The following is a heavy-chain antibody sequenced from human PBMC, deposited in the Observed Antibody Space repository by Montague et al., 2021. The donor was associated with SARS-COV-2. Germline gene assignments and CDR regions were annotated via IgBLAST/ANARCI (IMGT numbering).Heavy chain of an antibody. D-gene: IGHD2/OR15-2a*01. J-gene: IGHJ6*02. Sequence: SLRLSCAASGFTFSSYAMHWVRQAPGKGLEWVAVISYDGSNKYYADSVKGRFTISRDNSKNTLYLQMNSLRAEDTAVYYCARVLEGYYGMDVWGQGTTVTVSS. V-gene: IGHV3-30-3*01. CDR3: ARVLEGYYGMDV. CDR2: ISYDGSNK. CDR1: GFTFSSYA.